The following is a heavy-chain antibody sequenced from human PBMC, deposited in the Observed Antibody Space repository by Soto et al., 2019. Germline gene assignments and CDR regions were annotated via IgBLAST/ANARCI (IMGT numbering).Heavy chain of an antibody. D-gene: IGHD5-12*01. J-gene: IGHJ4*02. Sequence: QITVKESGLTLVKPTQTLTLTCTFSGFSLSSNGMGVGWIRQSPGKALEWLALVYLDDDKRYSPSLRSRITITQDTSKNQVDLTMTNMHPQDTATYYWNRLTRGVYDSARLWEKFDYCGQGTLVTVSS. CDR3: NRLTRGVYDSARLWEKFDY. V-gene: IGHV2-5*02. CDR2: VYLDDDK. CDR1: GFSLSSNGMG.